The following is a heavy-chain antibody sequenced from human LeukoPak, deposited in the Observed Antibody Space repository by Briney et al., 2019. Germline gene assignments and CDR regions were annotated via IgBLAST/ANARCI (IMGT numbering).Heavy chain of an antibody. D-gene: IGHD6-13*01. CDR2: ISGYNGDT. J-gene: IGHJ6*02. CDR1: GYTFTNYG. Sequence: ASVKVSCKASGYTFTNYGIGWVRQAPGQGLEWMGWISGYNGDTNYAQKFQGRVTMTTHTSTSTAYMELSSLRSEDTAVYYCAREVGSSSWYPPGYYYYYGMDVWGQGTTVTVSS. CDR3: AREVGSSSWYPPGYYYYYGMDV. V-gene: IGHV1-18*01.